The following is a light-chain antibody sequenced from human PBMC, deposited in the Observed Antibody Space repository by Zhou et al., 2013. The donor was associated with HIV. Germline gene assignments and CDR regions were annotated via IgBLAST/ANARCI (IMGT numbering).Light chain of an antibody. V-gene: IGKV1-12*01. CDR1: QSISRW. Sequence: DIQMTQSPSSVSASVGDRVTITCRASQSISRWLGWYQQKPGNAPKLLISTTSNLQGGVPSRFSGSGSGTDFTLTISSLQPEDFAVYYCQQYGSSSWTFGQGTKVEIK. J-gene: IGKJ1*01. CDR2: TTS. CDR3: QQYGSSSWT.